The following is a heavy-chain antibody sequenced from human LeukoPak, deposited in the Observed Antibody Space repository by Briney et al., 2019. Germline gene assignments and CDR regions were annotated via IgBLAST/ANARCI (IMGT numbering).Heavy chain of an antibody. CDR3: ARDPYSGNYGTYYYYMDV. CDR2: ITSSGTYT. D-gene: IGHD1-26*01. V-gene: IGHV3-21*01. J-gene: IGHJ6*03. Sequence: GGSLRLSCADSGFTFSNYNMNWVRQAPGEAMEWVSSITSSGTYTFYADSVKGRFTISRDNAKNSLYLQMDSLGPEDTAVYYCARDPYSGNYGTYYYYMDVWGKGTTVTISS. CDR1: GFTFSNYN.